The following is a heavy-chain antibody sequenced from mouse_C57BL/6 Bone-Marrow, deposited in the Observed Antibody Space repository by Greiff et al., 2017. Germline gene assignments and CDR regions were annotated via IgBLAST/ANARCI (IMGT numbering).Heavy chain of an antibody. CDR1: GYTFTSYG. CDR3: ALSCFYGSSPYYAMDY. CDR2: IYPRSGNT. Sequence: QVQLQQSGAELARPGASVKLSCKASGYTFTSYGISWVKQRTGQGLEWIGEIYPRSGNTYYNEKFKGKATLTADKSSSTAYMELRSLTSEDSAVYFCALSCFYGSSPYYAMDYWGQGTSVTVSS. J-gene: IGHJ4*01. D-gene: IGHD1-1*01. V-gene: IGHV1-81*01.